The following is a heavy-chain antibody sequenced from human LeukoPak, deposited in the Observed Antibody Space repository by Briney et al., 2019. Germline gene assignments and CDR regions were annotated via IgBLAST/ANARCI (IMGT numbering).Heavy chain of an antibody. V-gene: IGHV3-7*01. D-gene: IGHD5-12*01. CDR3: VRDGGVSGYDLLDY. J-gene: IGHJ4*01. Sequence: GGSLRLSCAASGFTLSNYWMTWVRQAPGKGLEGVAHMNKDETKEYYMGAVQALLTNSSDNAKNSLSLQMNSRRAEDTAVYYCVRDGGVSGYDLLDYWGQGTLVTVSS. CDR2: MNKDETKE. CDR1: GFTLSNYW.